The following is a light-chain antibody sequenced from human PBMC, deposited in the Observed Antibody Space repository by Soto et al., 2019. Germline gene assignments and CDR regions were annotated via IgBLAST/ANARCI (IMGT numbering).Light chain of an antibody. J-gene: IGKJ4*01. CDR1: QNVKTR. Sequence: ETVMTQSPATLSVSPGERATLSCRASQNVKTRLVWYQQKPGQAPRLLIFDAFTRATGIPARFSGSASGTDFTLTISSLQSEDSAVYYCQQYDEWPLTFGGGTKVDIK. CDR2: DAF. CDR3: QQYDEWPLT. V-gene: IGKV3-15*01.